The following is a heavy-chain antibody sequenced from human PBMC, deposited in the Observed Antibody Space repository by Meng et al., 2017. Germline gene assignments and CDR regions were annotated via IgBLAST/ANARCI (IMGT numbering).Heavy chain of an antibody. D-gene: IGHD6-19*01. V-gene: IGHV1-18*01. Sequence: QCQMLQFGVEVKKPVGSVKVFVKDSGYTFTSYGISWVRQAPGQGFEWMGWISAYNGNTNYAQKLQGRVTMTTDTSKSTAYMELRSLRSDDTAVYYCARGGIAVAIDYWGQGTLVTVSS. CDR1: GYTFTSYG. CDR3: ARGGIAVAIDY. CDR2: ISAYNGNT. J-gene: IGHJ4*02.